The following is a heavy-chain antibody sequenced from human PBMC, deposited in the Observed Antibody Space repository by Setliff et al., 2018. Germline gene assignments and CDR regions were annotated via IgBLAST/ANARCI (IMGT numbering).Heavy chain of an antibody. J-gene: IGHJ6*02. V-gene: IGHV3-23*01. CDR1: GFTFSSYA. Sequence: SLRLSCAASGFTFSSYAMSWVRQAPGKGLEWVSAISGSGGSTYYADSVKGRFTISRDNSKNTLYLQMNSLRAEDAAVYYCAKDSRYCSGGSCSNYYYYGMDVWGQGTTVTVSS. CDR2: ISGSGGST. CDR3: AKDSRYCSGGSCSNYYYYGMDV. D-gene: IGHD2-15*01.